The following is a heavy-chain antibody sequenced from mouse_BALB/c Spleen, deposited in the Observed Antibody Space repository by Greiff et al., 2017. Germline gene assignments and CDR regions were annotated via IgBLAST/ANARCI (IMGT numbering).Heavy chain of an antibody. D-gene: IGHD1-2*01. Sequence: EVMLVESGGGLVQPGGSRKLSCAASGFTFSSFGMHWVRQAPEQGLEWVAYISSGSSTIYYADTVKGRFTISRDNPKNTLFLQMTSLRSEDTAMYYGARSGTTATWLAYWGQGTLVTVSA. V-gene: IGHV5-17*02. J-gene: IGHJ3*01. CDR1: GFTFSSFG. CDR2: ISSGSSTI. CDR3: ARSGTTATWLAY.